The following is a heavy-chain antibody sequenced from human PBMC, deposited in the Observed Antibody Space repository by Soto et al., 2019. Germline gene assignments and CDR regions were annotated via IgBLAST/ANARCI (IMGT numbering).Heavy chain of an antibody. Sequence: GGSLRLSCAVSGITFSKKWMSWVRLAPGKGPEWVANINPDATQKFYVDSVEGRFTISRDNAKNSLFPQMGSLRGEDTALYFCAAGQGRWGQGTLVTVSS. J-gene: IGHJ4*02. CDR3: AAGQGR. CDR1: GITFSKKW. CDR2: INPDATQK. V-gene: IGHV3-7*05.